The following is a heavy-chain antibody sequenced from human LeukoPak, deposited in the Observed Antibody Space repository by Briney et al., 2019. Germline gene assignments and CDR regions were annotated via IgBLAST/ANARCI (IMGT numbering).Heavy chain of an antibody. CDR1: GPPFSMYC. J-gene: IGHJ5*02. CDR2: IYYSGST. D-gene: IGHD6-19*01. Sequence: SETLSLTCPASGPPFSMYCMRCVRQPPGKGLEWLGYIYYSGSTNYNPSLKSRVTISVDTSKNQFTLKLSAVTPADTPGHGCVLRSTEWRAGAGGLDPWGQGTLVTVSS. V-gene: IGHV4-59*01. CDR3: VLRSTEWRAGAGGLDP.